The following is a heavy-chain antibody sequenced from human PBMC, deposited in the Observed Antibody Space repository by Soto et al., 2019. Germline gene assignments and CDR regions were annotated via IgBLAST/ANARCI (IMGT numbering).Heavy chain of an antibody. CDR3: ARVYYYDSSGYGNDY. Sequence: SVKVSCKASGGTFSSYAISWVRQAPGQGLEWMGGIIPIFGTANYAQRFQGRVTITADESTSTAYMELSSLRSEDTAVYYCARVYYYDSSGYGNDYWGQGTRVTVSS. D-gene: IGHD3-22*01. V-gene: IGHV1-69*13. J-gene: IGHJ4*02. CDR1: GGTFSSYA. CDR2: IIPIFGTA.